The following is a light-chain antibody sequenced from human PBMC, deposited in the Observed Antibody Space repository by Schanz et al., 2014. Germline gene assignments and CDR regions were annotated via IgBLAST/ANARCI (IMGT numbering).Light chain of an antibody. CDR3: SSNVGSNFVV. V-gene: IGLV2-8*01. J-gene: IGLJ2*01. CDR1: SSDVGGYNY. CDR2: EVN. Sequence: SALTQPPSASGSPGQSVTISCTGTSSDVGGYNYVSWYQQHPGKAPKLMIYEVNKRPSGVPDRFSGSKSGNTASLTVSGLQAEDEAEYYCSSNVGSNFVVFGGGTKLTVL.